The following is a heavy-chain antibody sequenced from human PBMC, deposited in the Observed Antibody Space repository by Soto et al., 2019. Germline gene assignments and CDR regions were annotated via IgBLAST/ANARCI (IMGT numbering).Heavy chain of an antibody. CDR2: ISAYNGNT. D-gene: IGHD3-9*01. V-gene: IGHV1-18*01. J-gene: IGHJ3*02. CDR3: ARGPSNPFDPDAFDI. CDR1: DYTFTSYG. Sequence: GASVKVSCKASDYTFTSYGISWVRQAPGQGLEWMGWISAYNGNTNYAQKLQGRVTMTTDTSTSTAYMELRSLRSDDTAVYYCARGPSNPFDPDAFDIWGQGTMVTVSS.